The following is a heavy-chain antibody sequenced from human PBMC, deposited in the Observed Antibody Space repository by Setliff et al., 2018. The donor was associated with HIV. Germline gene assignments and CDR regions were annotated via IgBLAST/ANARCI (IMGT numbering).Heavy chain of an antibody. CDR3: AREDYYYYGMDV. Sequence: SETLSLTCTVYGGSISSGSYYWNWSRQPAGKGLEWIGRIYTSGSTNYNPSLKSRVTISVDTSKNQFSLKLSSVTAADTAVYYCAREDYYYYGMDVWGQGTTVTVSS. J-gene: IGHJ6*02. CDR1: GGSISSGSYY. V-gene: IGHV4-61*02. CDR2: IYTSGST.